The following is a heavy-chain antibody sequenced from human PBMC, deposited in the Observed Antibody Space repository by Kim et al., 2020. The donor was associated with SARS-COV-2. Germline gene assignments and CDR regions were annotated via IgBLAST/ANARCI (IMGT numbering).Heavy chain of an antibody. V-gene: IGHV3-7*01. Sequence: GGSLRLSCAASGFTFSNYWMSWVRQAPGKGLEWVANIKRDGSEEYYVDSVRGRFTISSDNAQNSLFLQMNSLRVEDEAVYYCTSWGAGNYWGPGTLVTVSS. J-gene: IGHJ4*02. CDR1: GFTFSNYW. CDR2: IKRDGSEE. CDR3: TSWGAGNY. D-gene: IGHD6-13*01.